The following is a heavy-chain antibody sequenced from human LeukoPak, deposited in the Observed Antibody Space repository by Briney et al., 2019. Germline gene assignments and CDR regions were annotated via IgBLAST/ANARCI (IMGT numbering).Heavy chain of an antibody. D-gene: IGHD3-22*01. CDR1: GGSISSGDYY. CDR3: ARENDSSGYYYPWFDP. CDR2: IYYSGST. Sequence: PSETLSLTCTVSGGSISSGDYYWSWIRQPPGKGLEWIGYIYYSGSTYYNPSLKSRVTISVDTSKNQFSLKLSSMTAADTTVYYCARENDSSGYYYPWFDPWGQGTLVTVSS. J-gene: IGHJ5*02. V-gene: IGHV4-30-4*08.